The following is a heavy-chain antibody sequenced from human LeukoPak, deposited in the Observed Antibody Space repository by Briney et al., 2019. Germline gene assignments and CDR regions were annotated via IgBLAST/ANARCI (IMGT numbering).Heavy chain of an antibody. CDR1: GGSISSDSYY. V-gene: IGHV4-61*02. Sequence: PWETLSLTCTVSGGSISSDSYYWSWIRQPAGKGLEYIGRFYTSGSTYYNPSLKSRVTISLDTSKNLLSLRLSSVTAADTAVYYCARGATCCGYSYGRNWFDPWGQGTLVTVSS. CDR2: FYTSGST. J-gene: IGHJ5*02. CDR3: ARGATCCGYSYGRNWFDP. D-gene: IGHD5-18*01.